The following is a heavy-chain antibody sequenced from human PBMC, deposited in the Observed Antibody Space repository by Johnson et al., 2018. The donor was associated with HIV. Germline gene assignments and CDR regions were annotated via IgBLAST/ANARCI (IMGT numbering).Heavy chain of an antibody. CDR3: YCTVHFGAGSESKGTFDA. Sequence: QMLLVESGGGVVQPGKSLTLSCVGSGLSFSNFGIHWVRQAPGKGPEWVTVISFDGNLKKYAESVKGRFTISRTHSKNTLYLQMNNLRQDATAVYSCYCTVHFGAGSESKGTFDAWGQGTMVTVSS. J-gene: IGHJ3*01. V-gene: IGHV3-30*03. CDR1: GLSFSNFG. CDR2: ISFDGNLK. D-gene: IGHD3-10*01.